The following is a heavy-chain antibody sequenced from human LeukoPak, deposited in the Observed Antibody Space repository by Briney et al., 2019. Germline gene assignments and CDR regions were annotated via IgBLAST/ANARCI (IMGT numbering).Heavy chain of an antibody. J-gene: IGHJ6*04. V-gene: IGHV1-18*04. CDR1: GYTFTNYG. Sequence: ASVKVSCKASGYTFTNYGITWVRQAPGQELEWMGWISAYNGNTNYAQKFQGRVTMTTDTSTSTAYMELRSLRSDDTAVYDCAREKPWGYGSGSDGMDVWGKGTTVTVSS. CDR2: ISAYNGNT. D-gene: IGHD3-10*01. CDR3: AREKPWGYGSGSDGMDV.